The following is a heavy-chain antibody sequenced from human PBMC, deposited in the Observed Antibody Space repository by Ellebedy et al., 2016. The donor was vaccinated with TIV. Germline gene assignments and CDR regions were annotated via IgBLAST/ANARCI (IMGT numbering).Heavy chain of an antibody. V-gene: IGHV3-74*01. CDR2: IHPDGSDT. CDR3: AKDRGYSSGRSPDY. CDR1: GFTFRASW. Sequence: GGSLRLXCAASGFTFRASWMHWVRQAPGKGLVWVSRIHPDGSDTTYADSVKGRFTISRDNAKNTLYLQMNSLRAEDTAVYYCAKDRGYSSGRSPDYWGQGTLVTVSS. D-gene: IGHD3-10*01. J-gene: IGHJ4*02.